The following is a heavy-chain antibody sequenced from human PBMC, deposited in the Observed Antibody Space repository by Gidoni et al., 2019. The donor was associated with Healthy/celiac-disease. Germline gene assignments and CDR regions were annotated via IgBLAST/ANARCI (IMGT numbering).Heavy chain of an antibody. Sequence: QVQLVESGGGVVQPGRSLRLSCAASGFTFSSYGRHCVRQAPGKGLEWVAVIWYDGSNKYYADSVKGRFTISRDNSKNTLYLQMNSLRAEDTAVYYCARGSIAAAGHRADYWGQGTLVTVSS. J-gene: IGHJ4*02. CDR3: ARGSIAAAGHRADY. CDR1: GFTFSSYG. CDR2: IWYDGSNK. V-gene: IGHV3-33*01. D-gene: IGHD6-13*01.